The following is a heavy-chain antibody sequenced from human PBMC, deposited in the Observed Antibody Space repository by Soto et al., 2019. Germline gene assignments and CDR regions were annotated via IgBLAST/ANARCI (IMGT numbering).Heavy chain of an antibody. V-gene: IGHV4-30-4*01. D-gene: IGHD5-12*01. CDR1: GASISSGDYF. CDR3: AREKGYISGPKNFDY. CDR2: IYDSGSS. Sequence: SETLSLTCTVSGASISSGDYFWIWIRQSPGKGLEWIGYIYDSGSSYYNPSLKSRVTMSVDTSKNQFSLKLRSVTAADTAVYYCAREKGYISGPKNFDYWGQGTLVTVSS. J-gene: IGHJ4*02.